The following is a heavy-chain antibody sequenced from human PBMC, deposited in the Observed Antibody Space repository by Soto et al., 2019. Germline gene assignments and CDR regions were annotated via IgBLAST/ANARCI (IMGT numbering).Heavy chain of an antibody. D-gene: IGHD5-18*01. J-gene: IGHJ4*02. CDR2: IIPIFGTA. V-gene: IGHV1-69*01. CDR3: AREGGGDTAMAPGFDY. CDR1: GGTFSSYA. Sequence: QVQLVQSGAEVKKPGSSVKVSCKASGGTFSSYAISWVRQAPGQGLEWMGGIIPIFGTANYAQKFQGRVTITADEYTSTAYMELSSLRSEDKAVYYCAREGGGDTAMAPGFDYWGQGTLVTVSS.